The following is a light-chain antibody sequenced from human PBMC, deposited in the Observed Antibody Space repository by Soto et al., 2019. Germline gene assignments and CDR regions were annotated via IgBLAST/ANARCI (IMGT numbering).Light chain of an antibody. CDR2: GVS. Sequence: TLSCRVSQSVSSSYLGWYQQKPGHAPRVIIFGVSTRATGVPDRFSGIVSRTDFSLTIRSVVSEFLVMCYCELYGYPLSSFGQGTIVDIK. V-gene: IGKV3-20*01. CDR3: ELYGYPLSS. J-gene: IGKJ3*01. CDR1: QSVSSSY.